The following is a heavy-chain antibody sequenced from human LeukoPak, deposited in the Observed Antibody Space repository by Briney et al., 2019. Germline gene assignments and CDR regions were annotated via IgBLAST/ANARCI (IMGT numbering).Heavy chain of an antibody. CDR2: IGSSGSTT. CDR3: ARYCSGGTCKLGYYYYGMDV. Sequence: GGSLRLSCAASGFIFSNYGMSWVRQAPGKGLEWVSAIGSSGSTTYYADSVKGRFTISRDNSKNTLYLQMNSLRAEDTAVYYCARYCSGGTCKLGYYYYGMDVWGQGTTVTVSS. CDR1: GFIFSNYG. J-gene: IGHJ6*02. V-gene: IGHV3-23*01. D-gene: IGHD2-15*01.